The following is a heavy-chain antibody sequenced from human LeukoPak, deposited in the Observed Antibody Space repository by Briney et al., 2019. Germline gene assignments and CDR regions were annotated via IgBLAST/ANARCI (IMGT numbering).Heavy chain of an antibody. CDR3: AKDDHDIVVVPAAIAY. CDR1: GFTFSSYG. D-gene: IGHD2-2*01. V-gene: IGHV3-30*02. J-gene: IGHJ4*02. CDR2: IRYDGSNK. Sequence: GGSLRLSCAASGFTFSSYGMHWVRQAPGKGLERVAFIRYDGSNKYYADSVKGRFTISRDNSKNTLYLQMNSLRAEDTAVYYCAKDDHDIVVVPAAIAYWGQGILVTVSS.